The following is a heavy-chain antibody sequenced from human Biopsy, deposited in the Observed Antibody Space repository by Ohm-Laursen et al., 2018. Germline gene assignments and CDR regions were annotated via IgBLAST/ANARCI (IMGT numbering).Heavy chain of an antibody. CDR1: GFSVSSYD. V-gene: IGHV3-21*01. Sequence: SLRLSCAASGFSVSSYDMNWVRQAPGKGLKWISYISETSSHIYDADSVRGRFTVARDIAKNSLYPQLNSLRVEDTAVYYCARDSSRRAREGGMDVWGQGTTVTVSS. D-gene: IGHD6-6*01. CDR2: ISETSSHI. J-gene: IGHJ6*02. CDR3: ARDSSRRAREGGMDV.